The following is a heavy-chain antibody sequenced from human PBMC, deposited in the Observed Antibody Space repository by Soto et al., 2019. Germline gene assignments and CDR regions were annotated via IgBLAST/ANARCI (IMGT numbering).Heavy chain of an antibody. CDR1: GFTFSSYG. CDR2: IWYDGSNK. D-gene: IGHD3-22*01. J-gene: IGHJ1*01. CDR3: ARDVKYYYDSSGYHPVEYFQH. Sequence: GGSLRLSCAASGFTFSSYGMHWVRQAPGKGLKWVAVIWYDGSNKYYADSVKGRFTISRDNSKNTLYLQMNSLRAEDTAVYYCARDVKYYYDSSGYHPVEYFQHWGQGTLVTVSS. V-gene: IGHV3-33*01.